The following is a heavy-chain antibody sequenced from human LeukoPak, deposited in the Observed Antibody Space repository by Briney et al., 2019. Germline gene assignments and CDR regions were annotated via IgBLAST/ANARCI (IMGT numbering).Heavy chain of an antibody. D-gene: IGHD2-21*02. Sequence: SETLSLTCAVYGGSFSGYYWSWIRQPPGKGLEWIGEINHSGSTNYNPSLKNRVTISVDTSKNQFSLKLSSVTAADTAVYYCARVTRDSFDYWGQGTLVTVSS. CDR1: GGSFSGYY. CDR3: ARVTRDSFDY. V-gene: IGHV4-34*01. CDR2: INHSGST. J-gene: IGHJ4*02.